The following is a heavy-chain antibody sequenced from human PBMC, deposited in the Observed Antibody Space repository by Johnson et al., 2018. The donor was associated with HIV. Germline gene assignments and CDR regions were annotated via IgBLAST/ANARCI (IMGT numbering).Heavy chain of an antibody. Sequence: QVQLVESGGGVVQPGRSLRLSCAASGFTFSDYYMSWIRQAPGKGLEWVSYISSSGYTIYYADSVKGRFTISRDNAKNSLYLQMNSLRAEDTAVYYCARGRADSSGYYRLHAFDIWAQGTMVTVSS. CDR3: ARGRADSSGYYRLHAFDI. D-gene: IGHD3-22*01. CDR1: GFTFSDYY. V-gene: IGHV3-11*04. CDR2: ISSSGYTI. J-gene: IGHJ3*02.